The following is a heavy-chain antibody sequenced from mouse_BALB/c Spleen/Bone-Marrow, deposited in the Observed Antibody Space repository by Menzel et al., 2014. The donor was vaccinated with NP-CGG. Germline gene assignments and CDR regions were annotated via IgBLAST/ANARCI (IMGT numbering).Heavy chain of an antibody. CDR3: ARHAYYDQTEVSFVY. V-gene: IGHV5-9-2*01. CDR2: IRGGGSYT. Sequence: EVKLVESGGGLVKSGGSLKLSCAASGFTFSNYGMSWVRQTPEKRLEWVATIRGGGSYTFYSDSVKGRFTISRDNAKNNLYLQLSSLRSEDTALYYCARHAYYDQTEVSFVYWGQGTLVAVSA. J-gene: IGHJ3*01. CDR1: GFTFSNYG. D-gene: IGHD2-4*01.